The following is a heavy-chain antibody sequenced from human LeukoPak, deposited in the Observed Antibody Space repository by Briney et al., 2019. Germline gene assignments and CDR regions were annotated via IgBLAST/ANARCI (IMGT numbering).Heavy chain of an antibody. D-gene: IGHD3-22*01. CDR3: AKAFDSSGYYYFGY. CDR1: GFTFSSYA. V-gene: IGHV3-23*01. Sequence: PGGSLRLSCAASGFTFSSYAMSWVRQAPGKGLEWVSAISGSGGSTYYADSVKGRFTISRDNSKNTLYLQMNSPRAEDTAVYYCAKAFDSSGYYYFGYWGQGTLVTVSS. J-gene: IGHJ4*02. CDR2: ISGSGGST.